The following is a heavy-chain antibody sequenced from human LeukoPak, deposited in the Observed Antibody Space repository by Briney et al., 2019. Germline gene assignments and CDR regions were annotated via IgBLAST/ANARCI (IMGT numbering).Heavy chain of an antibody. J-gene: IGHJ6*02. CDR3: AKDVLGKGYYYYGMDV. Sequence: PGGSLRLSCAASGFTFSTYAMHWVRQAPGKGLEWVAVISYDGSNKYYADSVKGRFTISRDNSKNTLYLQMNSLRAEDTAMYYCAKDVLGKGYYYYGMDVWGQGTTVSVSS. D-gene: IGHD2-8*01. CDR2: ISYDGSNK. CDR1: GFTFSTYA. V-gene: IGHV3-30*18.